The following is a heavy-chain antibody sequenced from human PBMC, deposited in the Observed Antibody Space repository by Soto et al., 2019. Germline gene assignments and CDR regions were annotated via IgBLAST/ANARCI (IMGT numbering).Heavy chain of an antibody. J-gene: IGHJ4*02. CDR3: ARDHMGTDDY. CDR1: GFTFSNSW. CDR2: VNEDGSDK. Sequence: EVQLVESGGGLVQPGGSLRLSCAASGFTFSNSWMTWVRQAPGMGLEWVAKVNEDGSDKYYLDSVKGRFPISRDNAKNSVFLQMNSLRAEDTAIYYCARDHMGTDDYWGRGTLVTVSS. V-gene: IGHV3-7*03. D-gene: IGHD5-18*01.